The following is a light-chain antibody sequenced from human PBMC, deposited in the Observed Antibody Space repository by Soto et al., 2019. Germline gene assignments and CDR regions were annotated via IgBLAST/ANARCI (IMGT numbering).Light chain of an antibody. V-gene: IGKV1-39*01. CDR3: QQSYNTPFT. J-gene: IGKJ2*01. CDR1: QSISTF. CDR2: AAS. Sequence: DIQMTQSPSSLSASVGDRVTITCRASQSISTFFNWYQQKPGKAPKLLIYAASSLQSGVPSRFSGSGSGTDFTLAISSLQPEDSATYYCQQSYNTPFTFGQGTKLEI.